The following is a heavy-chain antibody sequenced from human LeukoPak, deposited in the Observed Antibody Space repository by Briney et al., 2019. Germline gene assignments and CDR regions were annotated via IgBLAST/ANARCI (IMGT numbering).Heavy chain of an antibody. V-gene: IGHV3-11*01. CDR2: TSRSGDTL. CDR1: GFPFGDYY. CDR3: AREVVIFPDYYYYGMDV. Sequence: GGSLRLSCAASGFPFGDYYMTWIRQAPGKGLEWISYTSRSGDTLYYADSVEGRFTISRDNAKNSLFLQMNSLRADDTAVYYCAREVVIFPDYYYYGMDVWGQGTTVTVSS. D-gene: IGHD2/OR15-2a*01. J-gene: IGHJ6*02.